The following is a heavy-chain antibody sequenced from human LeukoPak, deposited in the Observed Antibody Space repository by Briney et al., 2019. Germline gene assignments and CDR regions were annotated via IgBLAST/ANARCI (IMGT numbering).Heavy chain of an antibody. CDR1: GGSISSGGYY. J-gene: IGHJ4*02. CDR2: IYYSGST. Sequence: SQTVSLTCTVSGGSISSGGYYWSWIRQHPGKGLEWIGYIYYSGSTYYNPSLKSRVTISVDTSKNQFSLRLSSVTAADTAVYYCARRMGYGDYHFDYWGQGTLVTVSS. V-gene: IGHV4-31*03. D-gene: IGHD4-17*01. CDR3: ARRMGYGDYHFDY.